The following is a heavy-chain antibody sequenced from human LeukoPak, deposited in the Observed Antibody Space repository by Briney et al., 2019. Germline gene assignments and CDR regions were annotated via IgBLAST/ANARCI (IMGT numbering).Heavy chain of an antibody. CDR2: IRKDGINT. J-gene: IGHJ4*02. CDR1: GFSFSEYG. D-gene: IGHD6-13*01. CDR3: AKDRAGNSWNFDY. V-gene: IGHV3-30*02. Sequence: PGGSLRLSCAASGFSFSEYGMHWVRQAPGKGLEWVSFIRKDGINTNYVDSVKGRFTISRDTSNKMVYLQMNSLRTEDMAVYYCAKDRAGNSWNFDYWGQGILVAVSS.